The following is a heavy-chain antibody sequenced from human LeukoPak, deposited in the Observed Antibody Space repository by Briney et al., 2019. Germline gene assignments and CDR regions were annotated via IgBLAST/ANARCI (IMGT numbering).Heavy chain of an antibody. D-gene: IGHD3-3*01. CDR3: ARDRFVLRFLRGFDP. CDR2: INPNSGGT. CDR1: GYTFTGYY. J-gene: IGHJ5*02. V-gene: IGHV1-2*02. Sequence: ASVKVSCKASGYTFTGYYMHWVRQAPGQGLEWMGWINPNSGGTNYAQKFQGRVTMTRDTSISTAYMELSRLRSDDTAVYYCARDRFVLRFLRGFDPWGQGTLVTVS.